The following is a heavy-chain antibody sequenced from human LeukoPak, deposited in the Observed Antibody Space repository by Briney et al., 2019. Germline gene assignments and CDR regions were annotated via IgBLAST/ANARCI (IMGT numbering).Heavy chain of an antibody. CDR1: GFTFTSSA. D-gene: IGHD3-22*01. CDR2: IVVGSGNT. CDR3: AAVDYYDRSARDY. V-gene: IGHV1-58*02. Sequence: GASVKVSCKASGFTFTSSAMQWVRQARGQRLEWIGWIVVGSGNTNYAQKFQERATITRDMSTSTAYMELSSLRSEDTAVYYCAAVDYYDRSARDYWGQGTLVTVSS. J-gene: IGHJ4*02.